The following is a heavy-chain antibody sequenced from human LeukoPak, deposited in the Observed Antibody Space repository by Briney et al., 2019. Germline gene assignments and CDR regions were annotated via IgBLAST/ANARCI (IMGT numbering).Heavy chain of an antibody. Sequence: GASVKVSCKASGYTFTSYDINWVRQATGQGLEWMGWMNPNSGNTGYAQKFQGRVTMTRNTSISTAYMELSSLRSEDTAVYYCARARRTTMIVVVITDYYYYYMDVWGKGTTVTISS. CDR2: MNPNSGNT. CDR3: ARARRTTMIVVVITDYYYYYMDV. CDR1: GYTFTSYD. V-gene: IGHV1-8*01. D-gene: IGHD3-22*01. J-gene: IGHJ6*03.